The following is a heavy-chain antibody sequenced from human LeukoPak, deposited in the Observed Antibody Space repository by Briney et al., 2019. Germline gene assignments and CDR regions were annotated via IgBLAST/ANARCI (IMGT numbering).Heavy chain of an antibody. Sequence: SETLTLTCTASGCSISSSSYYWGRIRQPPGKGLEWIGSIYYSGSTYYNPSLKSRVNISVGTSKNQFSLKLSSVTAADTAVYYCAREGSSSSFDYWGQGTLVTVSS. CDR2: IYYSGST. CDR1: GCSISSSSYY. J-gene: IGHJ4*02. V-gene: IGHV4-39*07. CDR3: AREGSSSSFDY. D-gene: IGHD6-6*01.